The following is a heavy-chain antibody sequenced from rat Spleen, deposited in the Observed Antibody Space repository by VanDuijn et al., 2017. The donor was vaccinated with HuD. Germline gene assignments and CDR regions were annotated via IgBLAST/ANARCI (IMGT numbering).Heavy chain of an antibody. Sequence: EVQLVESGGGLVQPGRSLKLSCVASGFTFNNYWMTWIRQAPKKGLEWVATISYDGGSTYYRDSVKGRFTISRDNAENIVYLQMNSLRCEDTATYYCAVAGYGYWGQGVMVTVSS. J-gene: IGHJ2*01. V-gene: IGHV5-31*01. D-gene: IGHD1-7*01. CDR2: ISYDGGST. CDR3: AVAGYGY. CDR1: GFTFNNYW.